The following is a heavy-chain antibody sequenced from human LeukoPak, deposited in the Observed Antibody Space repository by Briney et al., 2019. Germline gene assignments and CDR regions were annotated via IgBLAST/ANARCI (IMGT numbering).Heavy chain of an antibody. CDR3: ARGGYYYDSSGYHNWFDP. V-gene: IGHV1-69*13. CDR1: GGTFSSYA. D-gene: IGHD3-22*01. CDR2: IIPIFGTA. J-gene: IGHJ5*02. Sequence: GASVKVSCKASGGTFSSYAISRVRQAPGQGLEWMGGIIPIFGTANYAQKFQGRVTITADESTSTAYMELSSLRSEDTAVYYCARGGYYYDSSGYHNWFDPWGQGTLVTVSS.